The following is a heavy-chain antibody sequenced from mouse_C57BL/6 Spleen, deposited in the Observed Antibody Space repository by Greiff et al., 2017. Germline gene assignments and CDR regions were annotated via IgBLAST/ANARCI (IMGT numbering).Heavy chain of an antibody. CDR3: ARLTSYDYFDY. J-gene: IGHJ2*01. Sequence: QVQLQQPGAELVKPGASVKISCKASGYAFSSYWMNWVKQRPGKGLEWIGQIYPGDGDTNYNGKFKGKATLTADKSSSTAYMQLSSLTSEDSAVYFCARLTSYDYFDYWGQGTTLTVSS. V-gene: IGHV1-80*01. CDR1: GYAFSSYW. CDR2: IYPGDGDT. D-gene: IGHD5-5*01.